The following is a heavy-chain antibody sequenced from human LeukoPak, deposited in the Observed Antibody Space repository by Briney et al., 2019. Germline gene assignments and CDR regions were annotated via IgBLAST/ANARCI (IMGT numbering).Heavy chain of an antibody. CDR2: ISYDGSNK. V-gene: IGHV3-30-3*01. CDR3: ARSATGRVLQAGYFDY. D-gene: IGHD3-10*01. CDR1: GFTFSSYA. J-gene: IGHJ4*02. Sequence: TGGSLRLSCAASGFTFSSYAMHWVRQAPGKGLEWVAVISYDGSNKYYADSVKGRFTISRDNSKNTLYLQMNSLRAEDTAVYYCARSATGRVLQAGYFDYWGQGTLVTVSS.